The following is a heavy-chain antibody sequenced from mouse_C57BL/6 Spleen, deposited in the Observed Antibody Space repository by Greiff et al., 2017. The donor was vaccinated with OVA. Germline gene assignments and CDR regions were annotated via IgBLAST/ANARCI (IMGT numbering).Heavy chain of an antibody. CDR3: ARETTVRGYFDV. V-gene: IGHV5-4*01. CDR2: ISDGGSYT. Sequence: EVKLMESGGGLVKPGGSLKLSCAASGFTFSSYAMSWVRQTPEKRLEWVATISDGGSYTYYPENVKGRFTISRDNAKNNRYLQMSHLKSEDTAMYYCARETTVRGYFDVWGTGTTVTVSS. CDR1: GFTFSSYA. J-gene: IGHJ1*03. D-gene: IGHD1-1*01.